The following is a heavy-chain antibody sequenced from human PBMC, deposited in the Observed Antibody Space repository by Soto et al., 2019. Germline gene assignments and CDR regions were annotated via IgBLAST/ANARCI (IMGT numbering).Heavy chain of an antibody. V-gene: IGHV3-7*01. D-gene: IGHD3-22*01. J-gene: IGHJ6*02. CDR3: ARDRAFKQGNYDSSGYYYYYGMDV. Sequence: GGSLRLSCAASGFTFSSYWMSWVRQAPGKGLEWVANIKQDGSEKYYVDSVKGRFTISRDNAKNSLYLQMNSLRAEDTAVYYCARDRAFKQGNYDSSGYYYYYGMDVWGQGTTVTVSS. CDR2: IKQDGSEK. CDR1: GFTFSSYW.